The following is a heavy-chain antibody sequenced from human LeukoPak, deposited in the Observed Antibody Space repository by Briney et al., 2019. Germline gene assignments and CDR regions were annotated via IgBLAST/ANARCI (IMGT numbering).Heavy chain of an antibody. D-gene: IGHD2-2*02. CDR3: ARQLFHCGDTSCYMNWFDP. V-gene: IGHV4-39*01. J-gene: IGHJ5*02. Sequence: SETLSLTCTVSGGSISSRSYYWVWNRQPPGKGLEWIGSIYYSESSYYHPSIKSRVTISVDTSKNHFSLKLRSVTAAATAVYYCARQLFHCGDTSCYMNWFDPWGQGTLVTVSS. CDR1: GGSISSRSYY. CDR2: IYYSESS.